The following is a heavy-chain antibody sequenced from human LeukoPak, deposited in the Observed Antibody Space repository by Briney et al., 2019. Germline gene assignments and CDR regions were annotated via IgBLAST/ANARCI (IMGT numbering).Heavy chain of an antibody. CDR1: GFTFSSYA. CDR3: ARGSYYYDSSGYSHRGFDY. D-gene: IGHD3-22*01. J-gene: IGHJ4*02. Sequence: GGSLRLSCAASGFTFSSYAMSWVRQAPGKGLEWVSGISGSGGSTYYADSVKGRFTISRDNSKNTLYLQMNSLRAEDTAVYYCARGSYYYDSSGYSHRGFDYWGQGTLVTVSS. CDR2: ISGSGGST. V-gene: IGHV3-23*01.